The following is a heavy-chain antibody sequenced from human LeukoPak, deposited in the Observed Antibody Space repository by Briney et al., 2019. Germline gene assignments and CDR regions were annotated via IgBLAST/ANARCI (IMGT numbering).Heavy chain of an antibody. V-gene: IGHV1-18*01. J-gene: IGHJ4*02. Sequence: ASVKVSCKASGYTFTSYGISWVRQAPGQGLEWMGWISAYNGNTNYAQKLQGRVTMTTDASTSTAYMELRSLRSDDTAVYYCARVRGEYQLLWYNFLDYWGQGTLVTVSS. CDR3: ARVRGEYQLLWYNFLDY. D-gene: IGHD2-2*01. CDR2: ISAYNGNT. CDR1: GYTFTSYG.